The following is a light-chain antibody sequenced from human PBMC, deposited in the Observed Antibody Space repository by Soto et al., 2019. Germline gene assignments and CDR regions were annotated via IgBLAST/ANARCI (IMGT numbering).Light chain of an antibody. Sequence: DILMNPSPSSLSASVGDRVTISCRASQTIDHYLNRYRQKPGKAPTLLIHTASRLQTGVPSRFSGSGYVTQLTLTITSLQPGDFATYHCQQIYVTPYSVGQGTNLEIK. V-gene: IGKV1-39*01. CDR2: TAS. J-gene: IGKJ2*01. CDR1: QTIDHY. CDR3: QQIYVTPYS.